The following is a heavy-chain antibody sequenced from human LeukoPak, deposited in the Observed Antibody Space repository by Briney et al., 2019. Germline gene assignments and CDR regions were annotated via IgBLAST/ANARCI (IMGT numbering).Heavy chain of an antibody. CDR3: ARDIIGRRPHAFDI. CDR2: INPNSGGT. V-gene: IGHV1-2*02. Sequence: ASVKVSCKASGYTFTGYYMHWVRQAPGQGLEWMGWINPNSGGTNYAQKFQGRVTMTRDTSISTAYMELSRLRSDDTAVYYCARDIIGRRPHAFDIWGQGTMVTVSS. CDR1: GYTFTGYY. D-gene: IGHD3-10*01. J-gene: IGHJ3*02.